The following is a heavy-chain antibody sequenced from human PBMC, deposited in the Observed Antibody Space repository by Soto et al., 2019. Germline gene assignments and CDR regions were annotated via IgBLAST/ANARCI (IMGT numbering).Heavy chain of an antibody. CDR2: INPSGGST. V-gene: IGHV1-46*01. J-gene: IGHJ4*02. CDR3: ARHDILTGYDY. D-gene: IGHD3-9*01. CDR1: GYTFTSYY. Sequence: ASVNVSCKASGYTFTSYYMHWVRQSPGQGLEWMGIINPSGGSTSYAQKFQGRVTMTRDTSTSTVYMELSSLRSEDTAVYYCARHDILTGYDYWGQGTLVTVSS.